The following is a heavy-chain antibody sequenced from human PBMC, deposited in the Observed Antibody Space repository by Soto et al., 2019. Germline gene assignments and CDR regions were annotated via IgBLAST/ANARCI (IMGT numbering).Heavy chain of an antibody. J-gene: IGHJ4*02. CDR2: IFYSGNT. CDR3: ARQPAAGTIVGEFDY. V-gene: IGHV4-30-2*03. D-gene: IGHD6-13*01. CDR1: GGSLNTGGYS. Sequence: PSETLSLTCNVSGGSLNTGGYSWSWVRKPPGKGLEWIGYIFYSGNTYYNPSLKSRVTISVDTSKNQFSLKLSSVTAADTAVYYCARQPAAGTIVGEFDYWGQGTLVTVSS.